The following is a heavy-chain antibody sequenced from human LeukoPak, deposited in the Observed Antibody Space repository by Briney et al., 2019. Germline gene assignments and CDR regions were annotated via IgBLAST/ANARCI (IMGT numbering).Heavy chain of an antibody. D-gene: IGHD2/OR15-2a*01. J-gene: IGHJ3*02. Sequence: SETLSLTCAVYGGSFSGYYWSWIRQPPGKGLEWIGSIYYSGSTYYNPSLKSRVTISVDTSKNQFSLKLSSVTAADTAVYYCARPFTRDNAFDIWGQGTMVTVSS. CDR3: ARPFTRDNAFDI. CDR1: GGSFSGYY. CDR2: IYYSGST. V-gene: IGHV4-34*01.